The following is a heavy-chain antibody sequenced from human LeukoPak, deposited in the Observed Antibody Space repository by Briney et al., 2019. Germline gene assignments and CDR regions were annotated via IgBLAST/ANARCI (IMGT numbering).Heavy chain of an antibody. CDR2: ISYDGSNK. Sequence: GRSLRLSCAASGFTSSSYAMHWVRQAPGKGLEWVAVISYDGSNKYYADSVKGRFTISRDNSKNTLYLQMNSLRAEDTAVYYCAKQWELLTYFDYWGQGTLVTVSS. CDR1: GFTSSSYA. D-gene: IGHD1-26*01. V-gene: IGHV3-30-3*01. J-gene: IGHJ4*02. CDR3: AKQWELLTYFDY.